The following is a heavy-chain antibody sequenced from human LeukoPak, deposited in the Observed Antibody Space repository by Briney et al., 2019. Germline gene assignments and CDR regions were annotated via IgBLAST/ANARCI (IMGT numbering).Heavy chain of an antibody. CDR3: ARGPYSYDSSGAFDI. J-gene: IGHJ3*02. CDR2: INHSGST. V-gene: IGHV4-34*01. Sequence: SETLSLTCAVYGGSFSGYYWSWIRQPPGKGLEWIGEINHSGSTNYNPSLKGRVTISVDTSKNQFSLKLSSVTAADTAVYFCARGPYSYDSSGAFDIWGQGTMVTVSS. CDR1: GGSFSGYY. D-gene: IGHD3-22*01.